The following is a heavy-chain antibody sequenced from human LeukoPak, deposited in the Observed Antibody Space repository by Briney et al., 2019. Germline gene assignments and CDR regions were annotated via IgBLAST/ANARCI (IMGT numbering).Heavy chain of an antibody. V-gene: IGHV3-66*01. Sequence: XXSLRLSCAASGFTFSSNYMSWVRQAPGKGLEWVSVIHSGGSTCYSDSVRGRFTISRDNSKNTLYLQMNSLRAEDTAVYYCASRDRGYYYGMDVWGQGTTVTVSS. CDR3: ASRDRGYYYGMDV. CDR2: IHSGGST. J-gene: IGHJ6*02. CDR1: GFTFSSNY. D-gene: IGHD3-10*01.